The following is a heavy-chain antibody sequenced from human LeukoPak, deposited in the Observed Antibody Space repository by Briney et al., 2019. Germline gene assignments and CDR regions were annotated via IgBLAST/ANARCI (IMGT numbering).Heavy chain of an antibody. Sequence: GGSLRLSCSASGLTFSRYDMYWVRQALGKGLEYVSAINSKGVNTYYSDSVKGRFTISRDNSKNTLYLQMSSLRAEDTAVYYCVKDQGEPDWGQGTLVTVSS. V-gene: IGHV3-64D*09. CDR3: VKDQGEPD. D-gene: IGHD1-14*01. CDR2: INSKGVNT. J-gene: IGHJ4*02. CDR1: GLTFSRYD.